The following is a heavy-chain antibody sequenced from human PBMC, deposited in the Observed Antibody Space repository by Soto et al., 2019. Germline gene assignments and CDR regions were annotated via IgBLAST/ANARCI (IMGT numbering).Heavy chain of an antibody. CDR1: GGTFSSYA. CDR2: IIPIFGTA. CDR3: AGDGTEAGYSGYDSQQFDY. D-gene: IGHD5-12*01. V-gene: IGHV1-69*13. Sequence: ASVKVSCKASGGTFSSYAISWVRQAPGQGLEWMGGIIPIFGTANYAQKFQGRVTITADESTSTAYMELSSLRSEDTAVYYCAGDGTEAGYSGYDSQQFDYWGQGTLVTVSS. J-gene: IGHJ4*02.